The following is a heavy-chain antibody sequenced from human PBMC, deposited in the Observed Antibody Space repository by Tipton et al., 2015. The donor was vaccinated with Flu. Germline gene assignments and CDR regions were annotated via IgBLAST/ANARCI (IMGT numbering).Heavy chain of an antibody. CDR2: TFYSGYT. V-gene: IGHV4-59*01. Sequence: LRLSCTVSGASISSYYWSWIRQSPGKGLEWVGYTFYSGYTNYNPSLKSRVTMSVDTSKNQFSLKVTSVTAADTAVYYCARVMTTADAFDIWGQGTMVTVSS. CDR1: GASISSYY. CDR3: ARVMTTADAFDI. D-gene: IGHD4-17*01. J-gene: IGHJ3*02.